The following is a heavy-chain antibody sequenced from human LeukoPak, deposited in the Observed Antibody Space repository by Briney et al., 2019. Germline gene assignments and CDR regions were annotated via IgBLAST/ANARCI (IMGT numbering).Heavy chain of an antibody. CDR1: GFTFSSYA. J-gene: IGHJ4*02. CDR2: ISGSGGST. V-gene: IGHV3-23*01. CDR3: AREGQDIVATTGIDY. D-gene: IGHD5-12*01. Sequence: PGGSLRLSCAASGFTFSSYAMSWVRQAPGKGLEWVSAISGSGGSTYYADSVKGRFTISRDNAKNSLYLQMNSLRAEDTAVYYCAREGQDIVATTGIDYWGQGTLVTVSS.